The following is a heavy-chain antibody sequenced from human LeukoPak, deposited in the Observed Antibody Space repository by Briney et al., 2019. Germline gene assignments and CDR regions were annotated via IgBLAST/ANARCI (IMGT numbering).Heavy chain of an antibody. CDR2: ISGSGGST. J-gene: IGHJ5*02. Sequence: PGGSLRLSCAASGFTFSSYAMSWVRQAPGKGLEWVSAISGSGGSTYYADSVKGRFTISRDNSKNTLYLQMNSLRAEDTAVYYCAKETMTTVTPFSNWFDPWGQGTLVTVSS. CDR3: AKETMTTVTPFSNWFDP. D-gene: IGHD4-11*01. V-gene: IGHV3-23*01. CDR1: GFTFSSYA.